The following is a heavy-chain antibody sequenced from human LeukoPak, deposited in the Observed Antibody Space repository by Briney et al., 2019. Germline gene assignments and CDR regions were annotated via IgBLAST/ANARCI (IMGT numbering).Heavy chain of an antibody. D-gene: IGHD4-11*01. V-gene: IGHV3-20*04. J-gene: IGHJ6*03. Sequence: GGSLRLSCAASGFTFDDYGMSWVRQAPGKGLEWVSGINWNGGSTGYADSVKGRFTISRDNAKNSLYLQMNSLRAEDTALYYCARVAYRPNYYYYYMDVWGKGTTVTVSS. CDR2: INWNGGST. CDR1: GFTFDDYG. CDR3: ARVAYRPNYYYYYMDV.